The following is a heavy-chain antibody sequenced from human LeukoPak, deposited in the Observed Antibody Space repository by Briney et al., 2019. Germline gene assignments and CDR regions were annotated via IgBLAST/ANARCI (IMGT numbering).Heavy chain of an antibody. CDR1: GFTVSSNS. CDR2: IYSDNT. J-gene: IGHJ6*03. Sequence: PGGSLRLSCTVSGFTVSSNSMSWVRQAPGKGLEWVSFIYSDNTHYSDSVKGRFTISRDNSKNTLYLQMNSLRAEDTAVYYCAKSAREWELPRYYYYYYMDVWGKGTTVTVSS. V-gene: IGHV3-53*01. D-gene: IGHD1-26*01. CDR3: AKSAREWELPRYYYYYYMDV.